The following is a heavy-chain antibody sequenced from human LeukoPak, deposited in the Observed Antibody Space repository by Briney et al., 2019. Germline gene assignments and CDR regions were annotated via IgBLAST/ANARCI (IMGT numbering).Heavy chain of an antibody. CDR2: IYYSGST. CDR1: GGSISSYY. J-gene: IGHJ2*01. CDR3: ARTETGDGWYFDL. Sequence: TSETLSLTCTVSGGSISSYYWSWIRQPPGKGLEWIGYIYYSGSTNYNPSLKSRVTISVDTSKNQFSLKLTSVTAADTADYYCARTETGDGWYFDLWGRGTLVTVSS. V-gene: IGHV4-59*08. D-gene: IGHD7-27*01.